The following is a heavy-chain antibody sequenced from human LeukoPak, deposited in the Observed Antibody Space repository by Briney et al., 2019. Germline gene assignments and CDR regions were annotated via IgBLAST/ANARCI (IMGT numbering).Heavy chain of an antibody. Sequence: SETLSLTCTVSGGSISSGGYYWSWIRQPPGKGLEWIGYIYYSGSTNYNPSLKSRVTMSVDTSKNQFSLKLSSVTVLETAVYYCARGPSNVGATPEEGAFDIWGQGTMVTVSS. CDR2: IYYSGST. J-gene: IGHJ3*02. CDR3: ARGPSNVGATPEEGAFDI. CDR1: GGSISSGGYY. V-gene: IGHV4-61*08. D-gene: IGHD1-26*01.